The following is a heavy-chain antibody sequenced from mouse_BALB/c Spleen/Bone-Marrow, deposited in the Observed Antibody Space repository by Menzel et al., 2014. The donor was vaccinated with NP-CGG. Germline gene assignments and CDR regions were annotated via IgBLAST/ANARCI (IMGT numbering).Heavy chain of an antibody. CDR1: GFDFSRYW. J-gene: IGHJ2*01. Sequence: DVKVEESGGGLVQPGGSLKLSCAASGFDFSRYWMSWVRQAPGKGLEWIGEINPDSRTINYSPSLKDKFIISRDNAKNTLYLRLNKVRSEDTALYYCARPDYYGYLNYWGQGTTLTVSS. CDR3: ARPDYYGYLNY. CDR2: INPDSRTI. D-gene: IGHD1-1*01. V-gene: IGHV4-1*02.